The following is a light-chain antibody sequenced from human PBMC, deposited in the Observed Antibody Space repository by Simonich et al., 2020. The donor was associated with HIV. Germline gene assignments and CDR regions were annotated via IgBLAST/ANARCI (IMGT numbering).Light chain of an antibody. J-gene: IGKJ3*01. Sequence: DIVMTQSPDSLAVSLGERATINCKSSQSVLHSSNNKNYLAWYQQKPGQPPKLLIYWASTRESGIPDRCSGSRSGTDFTLTISSLQAEDVAVYYCQQYYSSPFTFGPGTKVDIK. CDR3: QQYYSSPFT. CDR2: WAS. V-gene: IGKV4-1*01. CDR1: QSVLHSSNNKNY.